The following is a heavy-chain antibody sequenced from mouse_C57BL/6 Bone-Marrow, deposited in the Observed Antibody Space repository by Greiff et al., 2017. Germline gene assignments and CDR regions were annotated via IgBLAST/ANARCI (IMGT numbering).Heavy chain of an antibody. Sequence: EVKLLESGGDLVKPGGSLKLSCAASGFTFSSYGMSWVRQTPDKRLEWVATISSGGSYTYYPDSVKGRFTISSDNAKNTLYLQMSSLKSEDTAMYYCARRVRGFAYWGQGTLVTVSA. V-gene: IGHV5-6*02. CDR1: GFTFSSYG. CDR2: ISSGGSYT. CDR3: ARRVRGFAY. J-gene: IGHJ3*01.